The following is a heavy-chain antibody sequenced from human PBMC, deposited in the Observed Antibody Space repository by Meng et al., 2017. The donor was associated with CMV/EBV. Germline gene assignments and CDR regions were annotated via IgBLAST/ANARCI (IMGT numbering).Heavy chain of an antibody. CDR3: ARANLYYDFWSGKRLYYYGMDV. CDR1: GGSFSGYY. J-gene: IGHJ6*02. Sequence: GSLRLSCAVYGGSFSGYYWSWIRQPPGKGLEWIGEINHSGSTNYNPSLKSRVTISVDTSKNQFSLKLGSVTAADTAVYYCARANLYYDFWSGKRLYYYGMDVWGQGTTVTVSS. CDR2: INHSGST. V-gene: IGHV4-34*01. D-gene: IGHD3-3*01.